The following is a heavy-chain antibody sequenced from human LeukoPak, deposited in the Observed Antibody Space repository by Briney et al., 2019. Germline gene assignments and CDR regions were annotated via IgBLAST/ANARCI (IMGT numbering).Heavy chain of an antibody. CDR2: ISGDSRYI. Sequence: GGSLRLSCAASGFTFSSYWMHWVRQAPGKGLEWVSAISGDSRYIYYADSVRGQFTISRDNAENSLYLQMNSLRVEDTAVYYCARAPTVLVGYCSSSSCQADYWGQGTLVTVSS. CDR3: ARAPTVLVGYCSSSSCQADY. CDR1: GFTFSSYW. V-gene: IGHV3-21*01. J-gene: IGHJ4*02. D-gene: IGHD2-2*01.